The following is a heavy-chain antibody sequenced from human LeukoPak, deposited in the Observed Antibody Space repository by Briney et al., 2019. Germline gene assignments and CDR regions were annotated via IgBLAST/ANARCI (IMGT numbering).Heavy chain of an antibody. CDR3: AREVRGDSSPFDY. V-gene: IGHV3-53*01. CDR2: IYSGGST. J-gene: IGHJ4*02. D-gene: IGHD2-21*02. Sequence: GGSLRLSCAASGFTVSSNYMSWVRQAPGKGLEWVSVIYSGGSTYYADSVKGRFTISRDNSKNTLYLQMNSLKAEDTAVYYCAREVRGDSSPFDYWGQGTLVTVS. CDR1: GFTVSSNY.